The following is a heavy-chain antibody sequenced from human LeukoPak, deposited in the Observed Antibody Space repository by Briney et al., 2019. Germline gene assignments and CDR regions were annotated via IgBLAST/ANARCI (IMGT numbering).Heavy chain of an antibody. Sequence: GGSLRLSCAASGFTFSSYSMNWVRQAPGKGLEWVSSISSSSSYIYYADSVKGRFTISRDNAKNSLYLQMNSLRAEDTAVYYCARDRGYSYGDAAFDYWGQGTLVTVSS. V-gene: IGHV3-21*01. CDR1: GFTFSSYS. J-gene: IGHJ4*02. D-gene: IGHD5-18*01. CDR3: ARDRGYSYGDAAFDY. CDR2: ISSSSSYI.